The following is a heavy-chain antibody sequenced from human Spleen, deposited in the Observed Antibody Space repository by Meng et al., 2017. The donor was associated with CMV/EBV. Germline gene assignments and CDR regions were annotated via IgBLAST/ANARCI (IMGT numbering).Heavy chain of an antibody. CDR3: ARGGRRKNWFDP. Sequence: LTCPVYGWSFLGYYWSWIRQPPGKGLEWIGEINHSGSTNYTPSLTSRVTISVDTSKNQFSLKLSSVTAADTAVYYCARGGRRKNWFDPWGQGTLVTVSS. CDR1: GWSFLGYY. V-gene: IGHV4-34*01. D-gene: IGHD2-15*01. CDR2: INHSGST. J-gene: IGHJ5*02.